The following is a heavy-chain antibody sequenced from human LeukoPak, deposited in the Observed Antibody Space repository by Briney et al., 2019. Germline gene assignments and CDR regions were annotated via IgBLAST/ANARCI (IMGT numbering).Heavy chain of an antibody. V-gene: IGHV3-13*01. CDR2: IGTAGDT. CDR1: GFTFSSYD. D-gene: IGHD6-19*01. Sequence: GGSLRLSCAASGFTFSSYDMHWVRQATGKGLEWVSAIGTAGDTYYPGSVKGRFTISRENAKNSLYLQMNSLRAGDTAVYYCARAGYSSGWYGYFDLWGRGTLVTVSS. CDR3: ARAGYSSGWYGYFDL. J-gene: IGHJ2*01.